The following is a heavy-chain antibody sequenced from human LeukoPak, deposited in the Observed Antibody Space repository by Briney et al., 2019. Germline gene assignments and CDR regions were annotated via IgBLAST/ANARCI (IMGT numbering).Heavy chain of an antibody. Sequence: GGSLRLSCAASGFTFSSYGMHWVRQAPGKGLEWVAFIRYDGSNKYYAVSVKGRFTISRDNSKNTLYLQMNSLRAEDTAVYYCLTGYNHAVDWFDPWGQGTLVTVSS. J-gene: IGHJ5*02. D-gene: IGHD3-9*01. CDR3: LTGYNHAVDWFDP. V-gene: IGHV3-30*02. CDR1: GFTFSSYG. CDR2: IRYDGSNK.